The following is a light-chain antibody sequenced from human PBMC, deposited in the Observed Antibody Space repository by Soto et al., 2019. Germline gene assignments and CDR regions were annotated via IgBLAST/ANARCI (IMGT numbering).Light chain of an antibody. J-gene: IGLJ1*01. CDR3: RSYTRSTTHV. V-gene: IGLV2-14*01. CDR1: SGDVRGYSS. CDR2: EVS. Sequence: QSALTQPASFSWSRGQLITVSCTGRSGDVRGYSSFSWYQQPPGKAPKLMIHEVSNRPSAVSNSFSGSKSGNTASLNISGIQAEDAADYYCRSYTRSTTHVFGTGPKL.